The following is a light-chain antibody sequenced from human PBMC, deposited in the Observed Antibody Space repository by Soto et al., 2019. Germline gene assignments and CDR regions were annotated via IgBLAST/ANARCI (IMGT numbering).Light chain of an antibody. CDR1: QGISSY. CDR2: SAS. J-gene: IGKJ1*01. Sequence: QLTQSPSCLSASVGDGVTIACRASQGISSYLAWYQQKPGKAPKLLIYSASTLQSGVPSRFSGSGSGTDFTLTISCLQSEDSSTYYCQQYYSFPLTFGQGTKVDI. CDR3: QQYYSFPLT. V-gene: IGKV1-9*01.